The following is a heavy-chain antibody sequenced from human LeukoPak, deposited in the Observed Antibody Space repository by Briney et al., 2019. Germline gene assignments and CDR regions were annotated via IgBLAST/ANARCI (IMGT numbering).Heavy chain of an antibody. D-gene: IGHD1-26*01. V-gene: IGHV3-23*01. Sequence: PGGSLRLSCAASGFTLSSNVMSWVRQAPGKGVEWVSSDSGSGRSIYDAGSVKGRFTSSRDNSKNTLYLQMNSLRTEDTAVYYCAKRGSEVGETVAPGDYWGQGNLVTVSS. CDR2: DSGSGRSI. CDR3: AKRGSEVGETVAPGDY. J-gene: IGHJ4*02. CDR1: GFTLSSNV.